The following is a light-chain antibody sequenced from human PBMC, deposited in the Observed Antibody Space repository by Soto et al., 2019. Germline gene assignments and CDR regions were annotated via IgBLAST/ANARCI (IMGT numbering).Light chain of an antibody. J-gene: IGKJ1*01. V-gene: IGKV1-39*01. Sequence: DLPMTQSPSSLSASVGDSLTITCRASQYISTYLNWYQQKPGKAPKLLIYVASNLQSGVPSRFSGSGSGTEFTLTISSLQPDDFATYYCLQDYNYPWTFGQGTKVDIK. CDR1: QYISTY. CDR3: LQDYNYPWT. CDR2: VAS.